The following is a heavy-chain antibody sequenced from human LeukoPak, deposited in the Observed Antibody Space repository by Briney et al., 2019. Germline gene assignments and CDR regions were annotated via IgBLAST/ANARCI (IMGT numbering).Heavy chain of an antibody. Sequence: GGSLRLSCTASGFTFGDYAMSWFRQAPGKGLEWVGFIRSKAYGGTTEYAASVKGRFTISRDDSKSIAYLQMNSLKTEDTAVYYCTRDSLYDYVWGSYRSGTDYWGQGTLVTVSS. CDR2: IRSKAYGGTT. J-gene: IGHJ4*02. CDR1: GFTFGDYA. CDR3: TRDSLYDYVWGSYRSGTDY. D-gene: IGHD3-16*02. V-gene: IGHV3-49*03.